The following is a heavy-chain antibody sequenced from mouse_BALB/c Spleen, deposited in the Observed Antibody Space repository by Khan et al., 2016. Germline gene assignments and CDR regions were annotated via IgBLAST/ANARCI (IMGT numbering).Heavy chain of an antibody. CDR2: INPGSGGT. V-gene: IGHV1-54*01. J-gene: IGHJ1*01. CDR1: GYAFTNYL. CDR3: ARGYDWYFDV. D-gene: IGHD2-14*01. Sequence: QVKLQQSGAELVRPGTSVKVSCKASGYAFTNYLIEWGKQRPGQGLEWIGVINPGSGGTNYNEKFKGKATLTADKSSSTAYMQLSSLTSDDSAVYFCARGYDWYFDVWGAGTTVTVSS.